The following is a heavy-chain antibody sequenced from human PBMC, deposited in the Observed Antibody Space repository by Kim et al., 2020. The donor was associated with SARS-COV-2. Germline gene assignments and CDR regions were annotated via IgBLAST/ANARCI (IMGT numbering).Heavy chain of an antibody. Sequence: DSLKGRFTSSRDNYKNTLSLQMNSLSAEDTAVYYCARDPYYYDSSGYDDYWGQGTLVTVSS. V-gene: IGHV3-30*01. J-gene: IGHJ4*02. D-gene: IGHD3-22*01. CDR3: ARDPYYYDSSGYDDY.